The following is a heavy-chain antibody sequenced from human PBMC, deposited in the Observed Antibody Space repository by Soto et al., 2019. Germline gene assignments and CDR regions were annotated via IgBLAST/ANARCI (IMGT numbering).Heavy chain of an antibody. CDR1: GFAFSNAW. D-gene: IGHD3-16*01. CDR2: IKSQTDGGSG. Sequence: EVQLVESGGGLVKPGGSLRLFCAASGFAFSNAWINWVRQPPGRGLEWVGRIKSQTDGGSGDYAAPVKGRFVVSRDDSKNIVYLQMNSLKIEDTAVYYCTTDSRTIMPEVRFDFWGHGTLVTVSS. J-gene: IGHJ4*01. CDR3: TTDSRTIMPEVRFDF. V-gene: IGHV3-15*07.